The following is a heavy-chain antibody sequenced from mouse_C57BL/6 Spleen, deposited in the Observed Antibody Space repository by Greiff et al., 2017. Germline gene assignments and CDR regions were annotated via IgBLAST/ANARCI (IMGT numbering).Heavy chain of an antibody. CDR1: GYTFTDYE. Sequence: VQLKESGAELVRPGASVTLSCKASGYTFTDYEMHWVKQTPVHGLEWIGAIDPETGGTAYNQKFKGKAILTADKSSSTAYMELRSLTSEDSAVYYCTRSYYGDYWGQGTTLTVSS. J-gene: IGHJ2*01. CDR3: TRSYYGDY. CDR2: IDPETGGT. V-gene: IGHV1-15*01. D-gene: IGHD1-1*01.